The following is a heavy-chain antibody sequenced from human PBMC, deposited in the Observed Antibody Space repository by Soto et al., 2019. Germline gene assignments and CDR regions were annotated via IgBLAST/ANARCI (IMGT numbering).Heavy chain of an antibody. CDR2: IYYSGST. CDR1: GGSISTYY. V-gene: IGHV4-59*01. CDR3: ARAPGVRFYFDS. J-gene: IGHJ4*02. D-gene: IGHD4-17*01. Sequence: QVQLQESGPGLVKPSETLSLTCTVSGGSISTYYWSWIRQPPGKGLEWIGYIYYSGSTNYNPSLKSRVTRSLDPSKTPFSLMLSSVTAADTALYYCARAPGVRFYFDSWGQGTLVTVSS.